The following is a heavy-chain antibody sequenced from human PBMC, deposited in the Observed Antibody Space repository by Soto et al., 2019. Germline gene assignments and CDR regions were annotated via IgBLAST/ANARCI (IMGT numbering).Heavy chain of an antibody. D-gene: IGHD2-15*01. Sequence: QVQLVQSGAEEKKPGASVKVSCKASGYTFTSYAMHWVRQAPGQRLEWMGWINAGNGNTKYSQKFQGRVTITRDTSASTAYMELSSLRYEDTAVYYCPRGVAPYYFDYWGQGTLVTVSS. J-gene: IGHJ4*02. CDR2: INAGNGNT. CDR3: PRGVAPYYFDY. V-gene: IGHV1-3*05. CDR1: GYTFTSYA.